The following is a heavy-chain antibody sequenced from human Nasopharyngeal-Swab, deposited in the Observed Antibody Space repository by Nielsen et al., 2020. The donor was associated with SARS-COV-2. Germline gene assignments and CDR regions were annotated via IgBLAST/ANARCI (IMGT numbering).Heavy chain of an antibody. J-gene: IGHJ2*01. V-gene: IGHV3-30-3*01. CDR1: GFTFSSYA. D-gene: IGHD2-15*01. CDR3: ARAGGSYFDL. Sequence: RGSLRLSCAASGFTFSSYAMHWVRQAPGKGLEWVAVISYDGSNKYYADSVKGRFTISRDNSKNTLYLQMNSLRAEDTAVYYCARAGGSYFDLWGRGTLVTVSS. CDR2: ISYDGSNK.